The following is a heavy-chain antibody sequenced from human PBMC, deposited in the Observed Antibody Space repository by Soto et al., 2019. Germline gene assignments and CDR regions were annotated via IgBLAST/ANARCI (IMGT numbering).Heavy chain of an antibody. J-gene: IGHJ4*02. D-gene: IGHD3-16*01. CDR1: GGAFNGYY. CDR2: INHSGSV. V-gene: IGHV4-34*01. CDR3: ARAAAALFRVIFWGFDF. Sequence: SETLSLTCAVNGGAFNGYYWTWIRQPPGKGLEWIGEINHSGSVDYNPSLNSRVTLSIETSKKQISLTLTSVTAADTAVYYCARAAAALFRVIFWGFDFWGQGTPVTVSS.